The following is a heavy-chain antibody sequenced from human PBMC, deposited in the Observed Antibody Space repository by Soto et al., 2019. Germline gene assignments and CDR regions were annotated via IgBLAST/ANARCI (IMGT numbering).Heavy chain of an antibody. CDR3: ASRGRYGDYDYYYMDD. CDR2: IYPGDSDT. V-gene: IGHV5-51*01. CDR1: GYSFTSYW. D-gene: IGHD3-16*01. Sequence: PGESLKISCKGSGYSFTSYWIVWVRQMPGKGLEWMGIIYPGDSDTRYSPSFQGQVTISADKSISTAYLQWSSLEASDTAMYYCASRGRYGDYDYYYMDDWGKGTTVTVPS. J-gene: IGHJ6*03.